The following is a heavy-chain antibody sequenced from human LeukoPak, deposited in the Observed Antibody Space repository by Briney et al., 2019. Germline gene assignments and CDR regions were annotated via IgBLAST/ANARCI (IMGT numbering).Heavy chain of an antibody. Sequence: GGSLRLSCAASGFTFSSYAMSWVRQAPGKGLEWVSAISGSGGSTYYADSVKGRFTISRDNSKNTLYLQMNSLRAEDTAVYYCAKAMALVVRAAIDYWGQGTPVTVSS. D-gene: IGHD2-2*01. V-gene: IGHV3-23*01. CDR3: AKAMALVVRAAIDY. CDR1: GFTFSSYA. J-gene: IGHJ4*02. CDR2: ISGSGGST.